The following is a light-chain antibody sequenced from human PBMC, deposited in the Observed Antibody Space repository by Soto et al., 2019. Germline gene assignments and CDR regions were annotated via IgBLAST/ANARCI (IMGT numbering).Light chain of an antibody. Sequence: EIVMTQSPATLPVSPGERATLSCRASQSVSSNLAWYQQKPGQAPRLLIYGASTRATGIPARFSGSGSGTEFTLTISSLPAEDFAAYYCQHYNNWPPYTFGQGTKLEIK. J-gene: IGKJ2*01. V-gene: IGKV3-15*01. CDR3: QHYNNWPPYT. CDR1: QSVSSN. CDR2: GAS.